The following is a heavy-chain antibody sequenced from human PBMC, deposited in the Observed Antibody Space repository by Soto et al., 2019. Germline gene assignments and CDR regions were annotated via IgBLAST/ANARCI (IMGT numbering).Heavy chain of an antibody. CDR1: GFSFSTYW. V-gene: IGHV3-7*03. CDR3: AKGGHIDF. D-gene: IGHD3-16*01. J-gene: IGHJ4*02. CDR2: IKADGSET. Sequence: EVPLVESGGGLVQPGGSLRLSCAASGFSFSTYWMSWVRQVPGAGLEWVANIKADGSETYYVDSVRGRFTISRDNVKTSLFLQLNNLRAEDTAVYYCAKGGHIDFCGQGTLVTVSS.